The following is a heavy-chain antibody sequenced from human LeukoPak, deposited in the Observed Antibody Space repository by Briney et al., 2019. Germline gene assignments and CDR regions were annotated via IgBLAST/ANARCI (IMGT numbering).Heavy chain of an antibody. D-gene: IGHD2-2*02. CDR1: GFTFSSYA. Sequence: GGSLRLSCAASGFTFSSYAMHWVRQAPGKGLEWVAVIPYDGSNKYYADSVKGRFTISRDNSKNTLCLQMSSLRAEDTAVYYCARDPGYCSSTSCYTNYYYGMDVWGQGTTVTVSS. V-gene: IGHV3-30*04. J-gene: IGHJ6*02. CDR3: ARDPGYCSSTSCYTNYYYGMDV. CDR2: IPYDGSNK.